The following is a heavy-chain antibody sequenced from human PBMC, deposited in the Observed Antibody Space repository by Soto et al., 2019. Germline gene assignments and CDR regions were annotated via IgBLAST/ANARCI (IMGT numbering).Heavy chain of an antibody. CDR1: GYTFTSYG. V-gene: IGHV1-18*01. CDR3: ARGFRTSWTEGDLDP. J-gene: IGHJ5*02. CDR2: ISAYNGNT. D-gene: IGHD6-13*01. Sequence: QVQLVQSGAEVKKPGASVKVSCKASGYTFTSYGISWVRQAPGQGLEWMGWISAYNGNTNYAQNLQGRVTMTTDTSTSKAFMELRSLRSDDTAVYYCARGFRTSWTEGDLDPWGQGTLVTVSS.